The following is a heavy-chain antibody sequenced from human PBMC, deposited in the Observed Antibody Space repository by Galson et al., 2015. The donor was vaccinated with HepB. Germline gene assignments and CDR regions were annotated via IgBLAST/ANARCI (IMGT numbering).Heavy chain of an antibody. CDR1: GFSLSTGGVG. J-gene: IGHJ4*02. V-gene: IGHV2-5*02. CDR2: IYWDDNE. Sequence: ALVKPTQTLTLTCTFSGFSLSTGGVGVGWIRQPPGKALEWLALIYWDDNEHYSPSLKSRLSITKGTSKDQVVLKMTNMDPVDTATYYCARWDIVSTSSFDYWGQGTLVTVSS. CDR3: ARWDIVSTSSFDY. D-gene: IGHD5/OR15-5a*01.